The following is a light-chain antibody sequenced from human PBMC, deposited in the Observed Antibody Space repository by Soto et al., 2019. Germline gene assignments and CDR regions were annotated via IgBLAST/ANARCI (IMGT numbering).Light chain of an antibody. Sequence: QSVLTQPPSTSGTPGQRVTISCSGSSSNIGSNHVYWYQQFPGMAPKLLMYRSDQRPTWVPDRFSGSKSGTSASLAISGLRSDDEADYHCSARDDRLSGAVFGGGTKLTVL. J-gene: IGLJ2*01. CDR1: SSNIGSNH. CDR3: SARDDRLSGAV. V-gene: IGLV1-47*01. CDR2: RSD.